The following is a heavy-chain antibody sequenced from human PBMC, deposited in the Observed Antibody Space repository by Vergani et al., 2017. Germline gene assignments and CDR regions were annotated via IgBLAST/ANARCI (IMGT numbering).Heavy chain of an antibody. V-gene: IGHV3-30*03. CDR2: ISYEGTQK. D-gene: IGHD1-26*01. CDR3: ATKSCGTPGCQIGYFRE. Sequence: QVHLVESGGGVVQPGRSLRLSCVVSGFTSSDYRMHRVRQAPGKGLEWVAVISYEGTQKYYADSVKGRFTISRDNSKSTLYLQMNSLRTEDTAVYYCATKSCGTPGCQIGYFREWGEGTLVTVSS. J-gene: IGHJ1*01. CDR1: GFTSSDYR.